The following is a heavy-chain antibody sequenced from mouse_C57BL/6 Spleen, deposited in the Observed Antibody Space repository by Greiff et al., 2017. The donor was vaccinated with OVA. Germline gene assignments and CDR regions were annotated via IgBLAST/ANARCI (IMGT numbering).Heavy chain of an antibody. V-gene: IGHV2-2*01. CDR3: ARDGYDKEAWFAY. J-gene: IGHJ3*01. Sequence: VQLVESGPGLVQPSQSLSITCTVSGFSLTSYGVHWVRQSPGKGLEWLGVIWSGGSTDYNAAFISRLSISKDNSKSQVFFKMNSLQADDTAIYYCARDGYDKEAWFAYWGQGTLVTVSA. CDR2: IWSGGST. D-gene: IGHD2-2*01. CDR1: GFSLTSYG.